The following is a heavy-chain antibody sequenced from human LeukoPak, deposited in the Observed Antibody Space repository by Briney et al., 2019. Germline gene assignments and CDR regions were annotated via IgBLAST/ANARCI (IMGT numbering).Heavy chain of an antibody. D-gene: IGHD5-12*01. CDR1: GGSFSGYY. CDR2: INHSGST. Sequence: PSETLSLTCAVYGGSFSGYYWSWIRQPPGKGPEWIGEINHSGSTNYNPSLKSRVTISVDTSKNQFSLKLSSVTAADTAVYYCARVSGYDWESSFDYWGQGTLVTVSS. CDR3: ARVSGYDWESSFDY. J-gene: IGHJ4*02. V-gene: IGHV4-34*01.